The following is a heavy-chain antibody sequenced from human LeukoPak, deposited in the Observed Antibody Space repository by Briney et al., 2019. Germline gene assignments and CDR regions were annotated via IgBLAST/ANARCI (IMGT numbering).Heavy chain of an antibody. V-gene: IGHV3-21*04. D-gene: IGHD5-12*01. CDR2: ISSSSSYI. CDR3: ARDRRGFYAFDI. Sequence: PGGSLRLSCAASGFTFSSYSMNWVRQAPGKGLEWVSSISSSSSYIYYADSVKGRFTISRDNAKNSLYLQMNSLRAEDTAVYYCARDRRGFYAFDIWGQGTMVTVSS. J-gene: IGHJ3*02. CDR1: GFTFSSYS.